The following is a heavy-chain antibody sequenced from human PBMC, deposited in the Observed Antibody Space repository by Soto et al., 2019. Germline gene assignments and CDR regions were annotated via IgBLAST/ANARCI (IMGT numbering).Heavy chain of an antibody. CDR1: GFTVGTNS. CDR3: ARAIVTPGTYYIDV. D-gene: IGHD4-4*01. CDR2: IYAAGHT. J-gene: IGHJ6*03. V-gene: IGHV3-66*01. Sequence: VRLVESGGGLVQPGESLRLSCEASGFTVGTNSISWVRQSPGKGLEWVSVIYAAGHTYYPDSVKGRFTISRDKSLNTVSLQMSSLRVDDTAVYYCARAIVTPGTYYIDVWGKGTTVTVSS.